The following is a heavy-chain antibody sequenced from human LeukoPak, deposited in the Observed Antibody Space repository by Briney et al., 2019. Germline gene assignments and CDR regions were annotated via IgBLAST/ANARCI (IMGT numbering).Heavy chain of an antibody. Sequence: GGSLRLSCAASGFTFSSYSMNWVRQAPGKGLEWVSSISSSSGYIYYADSVKGRFTISRDNAKNSLYLQMNSLRAEDTAVYYCARGDWGLATILTLFDYWGQGTLVTVSS. J-gene: IGHJ4*02. CDR3: ARGDWGLATILTLFDY. V-gene: IGHV3-21*01. CDR2: ISSSSGYI. D-gene: IGHD5-24*01. CDR1: GFTFSSYS.